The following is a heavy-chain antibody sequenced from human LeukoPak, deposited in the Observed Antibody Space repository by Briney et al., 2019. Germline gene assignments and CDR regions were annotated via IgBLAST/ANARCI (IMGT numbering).Heavy chain of an antibody. CDR1: GGSISSSSYY. D-gene: IGHD2-2*01. Sequence: PSETLSLTGTVSGGSISSSSYYWGWIRQPPGKGLEWIWSLYYSGSTYYNPSLKSRVTISVDTSKHQFSLKLSSLTGADTAVYYCAIPLGYCSSTSCYEYFQHWGQGTLVTVSS. CDR2: LYYSGST. J-gene: IGHJ1*01. CDR3: AIPLGYCSSTSCYEYFQH. V-gene: IGHV4-39*01.